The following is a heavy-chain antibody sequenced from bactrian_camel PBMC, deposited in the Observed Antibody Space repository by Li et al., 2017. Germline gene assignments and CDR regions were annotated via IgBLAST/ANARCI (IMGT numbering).Heavy chain of an antibody. CDR1: GYPFRGHC. D-gene: IGHD2*01. CDR2: IDPRDGST. J-gene: IGHJ4*01. CDR3: AANERTAPLVVGTSVVIGY. Sequence: HVQLVESGGGSVQIGGSLNLSCSASGYPFRGHCVGWFRQAPGKQREGVATIDPRDGSTDYANSVKGRFTISQDNAGHILYLQMNSLKLEDTAIYYCAANERTAPLVVGTSVVIGYRGQGTQVTVS. V-gene: IGHV3S1*01.